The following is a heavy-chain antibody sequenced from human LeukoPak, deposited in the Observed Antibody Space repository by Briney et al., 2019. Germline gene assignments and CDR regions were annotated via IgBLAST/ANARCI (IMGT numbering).Heavy chain of an antibody. CDR3: YLYYYDSSGYSYYFDY. CDR1: GYTFTGYY. Sequence: ASVKVSCKASGYTFTGYYMHWVRQAPGQGREWMGRINPNSGGTNYAQKFQGRVTMTRDTSISTAYMELSRLRSDDTAVYYCYLYYYDSSGYSYYFDYWGQGTLVTVSS. J-gene: IGHJ4*02. D-gene: IGHD3-22*01. V-gene: IGHV1-2*06. CDR2: INPNSGGT.